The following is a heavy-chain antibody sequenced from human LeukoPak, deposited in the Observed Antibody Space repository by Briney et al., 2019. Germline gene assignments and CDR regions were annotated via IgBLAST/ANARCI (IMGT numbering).Heavy chain of an antibody. Sequence: SMKVSCKASGYTFTNYAISWVRQAPGQGLEWMGGIIPIFGTANYAQKFQGRVTITADESTSTAYMELSSLRSEDTAVYYCARDKRDFIAALGYWGQGTLVTVSS. D-gene: IGHD6-6*01. J-gene: IGHJ4*01. V-gene: IGHV1-69*13. CDR2: IIPIFGTA. CDR3: ARDKRDFIAALGY. CDR1: GYTFTNYA.